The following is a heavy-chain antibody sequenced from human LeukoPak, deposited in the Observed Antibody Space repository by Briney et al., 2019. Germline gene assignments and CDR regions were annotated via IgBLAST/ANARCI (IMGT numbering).Heavy chain of an antibody. CDR3: ASGTTPYSSSPGSQDY. Sequence: GASVKVSCKASGYTFTGYYMHWVRQAPGQGLEWMGWINPNSGGTNYAQKFQGRVTMTRDTSISTAYMELSRLRSDDTAVYYCASGTTPYSSSPGSQDYWGQGTLVTVSS. CDR2: INPNSGGT. V-gene: IGHV1-2*02. J-gene: IGHJ4*02. D-gene: IGHD6-6*01. CDR1: GYTFTGYY.